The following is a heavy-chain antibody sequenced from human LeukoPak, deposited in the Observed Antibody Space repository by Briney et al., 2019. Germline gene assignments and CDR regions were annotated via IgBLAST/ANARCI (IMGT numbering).Heavy chain of an antibody. CDR2: IYHSAST. CDR1: GYSISSGNY. CDR3: ARDGDFYYFDY. Sequence: PSETLSLTCTVSGYSISSGNYWGWIRQPPGKGPEWIGSIYHSASTYYNPSLKSRVSISVDTSKNQFSLRLSSVTAADTAVYYCARDGDFYYFDYWGQGTLVTVSS. V-gene: IGHV4-38-2*02. J-gene: IGHJ4*02.